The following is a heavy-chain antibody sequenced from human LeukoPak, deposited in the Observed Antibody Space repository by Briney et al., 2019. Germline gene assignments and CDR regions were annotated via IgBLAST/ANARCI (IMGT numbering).Heavy chain of an antibody. Sequence: SETLSLTCAVSGGSISSGGYSWSWIRQPPGKGLEWIGYIYYSGSTYYNPSLKSRVTISVDTSKNQFSLKLSSVTAADTAVYYCARDIPFGGATGGDDYWGQGTLVTVSS. J-gene: IGHJ4*02. CDR1: GGSISSGGYS. V-gene: IGHV4-30-4*07. CDR3: ARDIPFGGATGGDDY. D-gene: IGHD1-26*01. CDR2: IYYSGST.